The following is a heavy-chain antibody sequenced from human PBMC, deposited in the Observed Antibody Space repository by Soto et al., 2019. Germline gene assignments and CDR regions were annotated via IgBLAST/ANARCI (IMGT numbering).Heavy chain of an antibody. CDR1: GFSLSTTGVG. CDR2: IYWDNDK. J-gene: IGHJ4*01. CDR3: ARSLWVGELH. V-gene: IGHV2-5*02. Sequence: QITLKESGPTLVKPTQTLTLTCSFSGFSLSTTGVGVGWIRQSPGKALEWLAIIYWDNDKRYSPSLKSRVTITKDTSKNQVVLTVNIMDPVDTGTYYCARSLWVGELHWGHGALVTVSS. D-gene: IGHD3-10*01.